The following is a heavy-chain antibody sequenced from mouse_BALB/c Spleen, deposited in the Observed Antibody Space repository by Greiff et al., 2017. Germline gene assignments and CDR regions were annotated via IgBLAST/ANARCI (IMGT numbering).Heavy chain of an antibody. Sequence: EVKLQESGPGLVKPSQSLSLTCTVTGYSITSDYAWNWIRQFPGNKLEWMGYISYSGSTSYNPSLKSRISITRDTSKNQFFLQLNSVTTEDTATYCCARSDYRAWFAYWGQGTLVTVSA. CDR2: ISYSGST. D-gene: IGHD2-14*01. CDR1: GYSITSDYA. CDR3: ARSDYRAWFAY. V-gene: IGHV3-2*02. J-gene: IGHJ3*01.